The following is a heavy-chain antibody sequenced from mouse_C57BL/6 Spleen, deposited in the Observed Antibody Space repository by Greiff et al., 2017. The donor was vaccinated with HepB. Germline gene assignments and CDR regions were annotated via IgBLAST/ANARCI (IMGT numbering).Heavy chain of an antibody. CDR2: INPNNGGT. Sequence: VQLQQSGPELVKPGASVKISCKASGYTFTDYYMNWVKQSHGKSLEWIGDINPNNGGTSYNQKFKGKATLTVDKSSSTAYMELRSLTSEDSAVYYCARSGGGFYYAMDYWGQGTSVTVSS. D-gene: IGHD3-1*01. V-gene: IGHV1-26*01. CDR3: ARSGGGFYYAMDY. J-gene: IGHJ4*01. CDR1: GYTFTDYY.